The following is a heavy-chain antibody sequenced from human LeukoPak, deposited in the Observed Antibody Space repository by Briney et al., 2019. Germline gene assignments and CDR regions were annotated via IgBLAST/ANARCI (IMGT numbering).Heavy chain of an antibody. CDR2: ISSGSSYI. CDR3: ARGGTGATRDDTFDI. J-gene: IGHJ3*02. Sequence: SGGSLRLSCADPGFTFSSYSMNWVRQAPGKGLEWVSSISSGSSYIFYADSVKGRFTISRDNAKNSLYLQMNSLRAEDTAVYYCARGGTGATRDDTFDIWGQGTMVTVSS. CDR1: GFTFSSYS. V-gene: IGHV3-21*01. D-gene: IGHD1-7*01.